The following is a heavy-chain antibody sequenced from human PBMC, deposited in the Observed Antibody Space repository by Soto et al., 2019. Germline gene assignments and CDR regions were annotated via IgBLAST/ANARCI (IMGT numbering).Heavy chain of an antibody. CDR3: ARGGVVVAATSWSYYYYGMDV. Sequence: SETLSLTCTVSGGSTSSGDYYWSWIRQPPGKGLEWIGYIYYSGSTYYNPSLKSRVTISVDTSKNQFSLKLSSVTAADTAVYYCARGGVVVAATSWSYYYYGMDVWGQGTTVTVSS. CDR1: GGSTSSGDYY. J-gene: IGHJ6*02. V-gene: IGHV4-30-4*01. CDR2: IYYSGST. D-gene: IGHD2-15*01.